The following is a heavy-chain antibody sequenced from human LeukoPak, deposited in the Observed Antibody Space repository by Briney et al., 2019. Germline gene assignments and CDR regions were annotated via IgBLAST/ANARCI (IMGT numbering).Heavy chain of an antibody. CDR1: GDSFGSGGYY. CDR3: ARDRFDHRRGNTGWFDV. Sequence: SETLSLTCSVSGDSFGSGGYYWSWIRQYPGKALEWIGYIYYRGATSYNPSLESLVSFSVDTSKNQFSLTLSSVTGADTAVYYCARDRFDHRRGNTGWFDVWGQGLLVIVSS. CDR2: IYYRGAT. D-gene: IGHD3-9*01. V-gene: IGHV4-31*01. J-gene: IGHJ5*02.